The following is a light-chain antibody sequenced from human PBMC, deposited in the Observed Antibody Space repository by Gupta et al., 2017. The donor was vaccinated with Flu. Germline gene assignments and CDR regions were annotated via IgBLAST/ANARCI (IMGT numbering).Light chain of an antibody. CDR1: QGISSY. J-gene: IGKJ3*01. Sequence: DIQLTQSPSFLSASIGDRVTITCRASQGISSYLAWYQQKPGKAPKLLIYAASTLQSGVPSRFSGSGSGTEFTLTISSLQPEDFATYYCLQLTSYPVTFGPGTRVEIK. CDR2: AAS. V-gene: IGKV1-9*01. CDR3: LQLTSYPVT.